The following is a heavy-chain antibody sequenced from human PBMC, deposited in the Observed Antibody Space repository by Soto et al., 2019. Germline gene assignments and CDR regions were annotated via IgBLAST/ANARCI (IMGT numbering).Heavy chain of an antibody. D-gene: IGHD4-17*01. V-gene: IGHV4-61*01. J-gene: IGHJ5*02. CDR2: IYYSGST. CDR1: GGSVSSGSYY. Sequence: QVQLQESGPGLVKPSETLSLTCTVSGGSVSSGSYYWSWIRQPPGKGLEWIGYIYYSGSTNYNPSLKSRVTISVDTSKNQFSLKLSSVTAADTAVYYCARALDYGDPRWFVPWGQGTLVTVSS. CDR3: ARALDYGDPRWFVP.